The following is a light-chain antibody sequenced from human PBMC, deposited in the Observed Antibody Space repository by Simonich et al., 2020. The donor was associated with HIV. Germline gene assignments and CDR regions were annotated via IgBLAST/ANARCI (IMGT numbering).Light chain of an antibody. Sequence: DIQMTQSPSSLSASVGDRVTITCQASKDISNYLNWYQQKPGKAPKLLIYDASTLETGVPSRFSGSGSGTDYTLTISSLQPEDFATYYCQQYYSTPPSFGQGTKLEIK. J-gene: IGKJ2*01. CDR2: DAS. CDR1: KDISNY. CDR3: QQYYSTPPS. V-gene: IGKV1-33*01.